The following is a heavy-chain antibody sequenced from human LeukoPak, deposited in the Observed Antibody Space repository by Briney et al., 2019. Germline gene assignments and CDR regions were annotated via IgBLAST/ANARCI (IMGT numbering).Heavy chain of an antibody. CDR3: GRRTYYDTLTGYNYWYFDL. J-gene: IGHJ2*01. D-gene: IGHD3-9*01. CDR1: GGSISSYY. Sequence: PSETLSLTCTVSGGSISSYYWSWVRQPPGKGLEWIGYINYSGSSDYNPSLKSRVSFSVDTSKDRFSLRLSSVTAADTAVYYCGRRTYYDTLTGYNYWYFDLWGRGTLVTVSS. V-gene: IGHV4-59*01. CDR2: INYSGSS.